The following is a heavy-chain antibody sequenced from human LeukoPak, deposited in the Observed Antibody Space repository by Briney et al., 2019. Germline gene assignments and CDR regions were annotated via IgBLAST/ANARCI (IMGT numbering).Heavy chain of an antibody. J-gene: IGHJ5*02. D-gene: IGHD3-22*01. CDR3: ARGDSSGYYHWFDP. CDR2: INPNSGGT. V-gene: IGHV1-2*02. Sequence: ASVKVSCNASVYTFTGYYMHWVRQAPGQRLEWMGWINPNSGGTNYAQKFQGRVTMTRDTSISTAYMELSRLRSDDTAVYYCARGDSSGYYHWFDPWGQGTLVTVSS. CDR1: VYTFTGYY.